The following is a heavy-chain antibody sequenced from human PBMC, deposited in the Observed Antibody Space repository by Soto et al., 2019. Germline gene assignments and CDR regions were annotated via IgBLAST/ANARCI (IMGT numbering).Heavy chain of an antibody. CDR3: AREYCSGGSCYGVDY. Sequence: QVQLVQSGAEVKEPGASVKVSCKASGYTLTDFGISWVRQAPGQGLEWMGWISAYNDDTKYTQKLQGRVTMTTDTSTGTAYMELRSLRSDDTAAYYCAREYCSGGSCYGVDYWGQGTLVTVSS. V-gene: IGHV1-18*01. CDR2: ISAYNDDT. CDR1: GYTLTDFG. D-gene: IGHD2-15*01. J-gene: IGHJ4*02.